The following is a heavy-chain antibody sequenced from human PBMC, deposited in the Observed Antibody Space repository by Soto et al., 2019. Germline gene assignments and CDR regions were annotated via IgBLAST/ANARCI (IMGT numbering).Heavy chain of an antibody. CDR2: INHSGST. D-gene: IGHD5-12*01. CDR1: GGSFSGYY. CDR3: ARGVRWLQFPFDY. J-gene: IGHJ4*02. V-gene: IGHV4-34*01. Sequence: SETLSLTCAVYGGSFSGYYWSWIRQPPGKGLEWIGEINHSGSTNYNPSLKSRVTISVDTSKNQFSLKLSSVTAADTAVYYCARGVRWLQFPFDYWGQGTLVTVSS.